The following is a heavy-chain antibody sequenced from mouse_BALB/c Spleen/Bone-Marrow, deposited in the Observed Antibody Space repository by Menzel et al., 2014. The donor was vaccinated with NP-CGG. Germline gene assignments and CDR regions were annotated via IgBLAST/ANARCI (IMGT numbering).Heavy chain of an antibody. CDR1: GFTFSSYS. J-gene: IGHJ4*01. CDR3: TRHGEVRRFYYALDY. Sequence: EVQRVESGGGLVQPGGSLKLSCTASGFTFSSYSMSWVRQTPEKRLEWVAYISNGGGSTYYPDAVKGRSTISRDNAKNSLYLQMGSLKSEDTAMYYCTRHGEVRRFYYALDYWGQGTSVTVSS. V-gene: IGHV5-12-2*01. CDR2: ISNGGGST. D-gene: IGHD2-14*01.